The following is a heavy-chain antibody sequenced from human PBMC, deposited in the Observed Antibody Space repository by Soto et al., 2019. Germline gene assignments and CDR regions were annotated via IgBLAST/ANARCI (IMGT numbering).Heavy chain of an antibody. V-gene: IGHV1-18*01. D-gene: IGHD3-16*02. J-gene: IGHJ5*02. CDR3: ARSSGGVFGIIKEGSNWLAP. Sequence: ASVKVSCKTSGYTFSNYGITWVRQAPGQPLEWLGWISLYRDGTNYAQKFQGRITMTTDTSTSTVYMELRSLRSEDTAVYYCARSSGGVFGIIKEGSNWLAPWGQGSLVTVSS. CDR2: ISLYRDGT. CDR1: GYTFSNYG.